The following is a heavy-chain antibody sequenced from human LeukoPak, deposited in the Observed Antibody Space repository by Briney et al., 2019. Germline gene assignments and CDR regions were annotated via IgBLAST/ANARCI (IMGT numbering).Heavy chain of an antibody. CDR3: ARGLGSTSCYGACWFDP. J-gene: IGHJ5*02. CDR2: INHSGST. Sequence: PSETLSLTCAVYGGSSSGYYWSWIRQPPGKGLEWIGEINHSGSTNYNPSLKSRVTISVDTSKNQFSLKLSSVTAADTAVYYCARGLGSTSCYGACWFDPWGQGTLVTVSS. CDR1: GGSSSGYY. D-gene: IGHD2-2*01. V-gene: IGHV4-34*01.